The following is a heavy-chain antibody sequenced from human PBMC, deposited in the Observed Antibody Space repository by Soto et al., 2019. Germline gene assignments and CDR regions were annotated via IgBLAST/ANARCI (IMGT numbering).Heavy chain of an antibody. J-gene: IGHJ4*02. CDR2: IYYSGST. CDR1: GGSISSGGYS. Sequence: SETLSLTCTVSGGSISSGGYSWSWIRRHPGKGLEWIGYIYYSGSTYYNPSLKSRVTISVDTSKNQFSLKLSSVTAADTAVYYCARRYGYSFDYWGQGTLVTVSS. CDR3: ARRYGYSFDY. D-gene: IGHD5-18*01. V-gene: IGHV4-31*03.